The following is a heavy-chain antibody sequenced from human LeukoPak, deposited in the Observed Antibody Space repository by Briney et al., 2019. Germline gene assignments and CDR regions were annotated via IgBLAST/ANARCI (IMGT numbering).Heavy chain of an antibody. CDR2: ISAYNGNT. J-gene: IGHJ4*02. CDR3: ARDRYYYDSSGSDY. V-gene: IGHV1-18*01. D-gene: IGHD3-22*01. CDR1: GYTFTSYG. Sequence: ASVKVSCKASGYTFTSYGISWVRQAPGQGLEWMGWISAYNGNTNYAQKLQGRVTMTTDTSTSTAYMELRSLRSDDTAVYYCARDRYYYDSSGSDYWGQGTLVTVSS.